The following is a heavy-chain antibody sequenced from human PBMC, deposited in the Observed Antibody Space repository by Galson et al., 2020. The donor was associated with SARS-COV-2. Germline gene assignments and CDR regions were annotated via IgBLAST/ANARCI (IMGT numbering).Heavy chain of an antibody. Sequence: SQTLSLTCTVSGDSISSGGYSWSWIRQPPGKGLEWIGYIFQTGSTYYNTSLESRVRISLDKSKNQFSLMLKSVTAADTAVYYCARDSLRGSFWGQGFPVTVSS. CDR1: GDSISSGGYS. CDR3: ARDSLRGSF. D-gene: IGHD1-26*01. J-gene: IGHJ4*02. CDR2: IFQTGST. V-gene: IGHV4-30-2*01.